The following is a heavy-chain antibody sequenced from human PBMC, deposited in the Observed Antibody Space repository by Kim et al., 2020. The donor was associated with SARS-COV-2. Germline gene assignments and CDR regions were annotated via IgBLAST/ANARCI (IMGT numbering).Heavy chain of an antibody. CDR2: INHSGST. CDR3: ARRLKATVTTGGWFDP. J-gene: IGHJ5*02. V-gene: IGHV4-34*01. Sequence: SETLSLTCAVYGGSFSGYYWSWIRQPPGKGLEWIGEINHSGSTNYNPSLKSRVTISVDTSKNQFSLKLSSVTAADTAVYYCARRLKATVTTGGWFDPWGQGTLVTVSS. CDR1: GGSFSGYY. D-gene: IGHD4-17*01.